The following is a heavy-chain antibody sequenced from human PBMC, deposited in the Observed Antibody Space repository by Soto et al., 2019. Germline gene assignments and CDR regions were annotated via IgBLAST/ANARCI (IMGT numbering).Heavy chain of an antibody. Sequence: GGSLRLSCAASGFTFSDYYMSWIRQAPGKGLEWVSYISSSSSYTNYADSVKGRFTISRDNAKNSLYLQMNSLRAEDTAVYYCAREPPTHYYYYGMDLWGQGTTVTVSS. V-gene: IGHV3-11*06. J-gene: IGHJ6*02. CDR2: ISSSSSYT. CDR1: GFTFSDYY. CDR3: AREPPTHYYYYGMDL.